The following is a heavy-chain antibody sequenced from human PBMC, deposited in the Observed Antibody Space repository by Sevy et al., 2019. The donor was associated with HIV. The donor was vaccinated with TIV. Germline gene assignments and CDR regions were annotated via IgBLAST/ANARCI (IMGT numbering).Heavy chain of an antibody. Sequence: ASVKVSCKASGGTFSSYAISWVRQAPGQGLEWMGGIIPIFGTANYAQKFQGRVTITADESTSTAYMELSSLRSEDTAVYYCARDVEGRGIAAAGTDYWGQGTLVTVSS. V-gene: IGHV1-69*13. CDR3: ARDVEGRGIAAAGTDY. CDR1: GGTFSSYA. D-gene: IGHD6-13*01. J-gene: IGHJ4*02. CDR2: IIPIFGTA.